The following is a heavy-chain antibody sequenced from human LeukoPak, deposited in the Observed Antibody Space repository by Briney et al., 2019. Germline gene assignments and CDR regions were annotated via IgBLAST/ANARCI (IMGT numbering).Heavy chain of an antibody. D-gene: IGHD3-10*01. CDR1: GFTFDDYA. CDR3: ARATYYYGSGSYYDAFDM. V-gene: IGHV3-9*01. Sequence: PGGSLRLSCAASGFTFDDYAMHWVRQAPGKGLEWVSGISWNSGSIGYADSVKGRFTISRDNAKNSLYLQMNSLRAEDTAVYYCARATYYYGSGSYYDAFDMWGQGTMVTVSS. CDR2: ISWNSGSI. J-gene: IGHJ3*02.